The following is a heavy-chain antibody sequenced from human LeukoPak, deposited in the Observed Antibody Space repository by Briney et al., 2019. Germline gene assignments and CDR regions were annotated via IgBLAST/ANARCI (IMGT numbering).Heavy chain of an antibody. V-gene: IGHV2-70*18. CDR1: GGSISSYY. D-gene: IGHD1-26*01. CDR2: IDWDDDK. J-gene: IGHJ4*02. Sequence: TLSLTCTVSGGSISSYYWSWIRQPPGKALEWLALIDWDDDKYYSTSLKTRLTISKDTSKNQVVLTMTNMDPVDTATYYCGRKSGSYHPFDYWGQGTLVTVSS. CDR3: GRKSGSYHPFDY.